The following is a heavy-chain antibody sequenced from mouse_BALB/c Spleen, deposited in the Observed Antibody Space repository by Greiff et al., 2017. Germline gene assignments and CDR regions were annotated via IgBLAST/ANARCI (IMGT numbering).Heavy chain of an antibody. J-gene: IGHJ3*01. V-gene: IGHV14-3*02. D-gene: IGHD1-1*01. Sequence: EVKLKESGAELVRPGALVKLSCKASGFNIKDTYMHWVKQRPEQGLEWIGRIDPANGNTKYDPKFQGKATITADTSSNTAYLQLSSLTSEDTAVYYCARDYCGSSYAWFAYWGQGTLVTVYA. CDR2: IDPANGNT. CDR1: GFNIKDTY. CDR3: ARDYCGSSYAWFAY.